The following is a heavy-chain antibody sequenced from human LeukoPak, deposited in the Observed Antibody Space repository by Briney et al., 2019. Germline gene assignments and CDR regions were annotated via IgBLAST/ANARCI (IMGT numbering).Heavy chain of an antibody. D-gene: IGHD6-13*01. CDR3: AKGHSSSWSIFDY. CDR2: ISGTYTST. J-gene: IGHJ4*02. CDR1: GFTFNIFG. V-gene: IGHV3-23*01. Sequence: GGSLRLSCAASGFTFNIFGMSWVRQAPGKGQEWVSSISGTYTSTYYADSVKGRFTISRDNSKNTLYLQMNSLRADDTAVYHCAKGHSSSWSIFDYWGRGTLVTVSS.